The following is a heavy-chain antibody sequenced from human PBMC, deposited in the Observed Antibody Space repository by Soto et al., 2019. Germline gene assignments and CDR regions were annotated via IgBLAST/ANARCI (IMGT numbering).Heavy chain of an antibody. Sequence: GGSLRLCCAASGFTFSSYGMHWVRQAPGKGLEWVAVIWYDGSNKYYADSVKGRFTISRDNSKNTLYLQMNSLRAEDTAVYYCARGGDYYDIRAFDYWGQGTLVTVSS. J-gene: IGHJ4*02. V-gene: IGHV3-33*01. CDR3: ARGGDYYDIRAFDY. CDR1: GFTFSSYG. CDR2: IWYDGSNK. D-gene: IGHD3-22*01.